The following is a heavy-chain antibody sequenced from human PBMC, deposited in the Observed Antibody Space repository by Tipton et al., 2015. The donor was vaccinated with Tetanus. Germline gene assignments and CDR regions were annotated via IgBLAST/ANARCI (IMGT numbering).Heavy chain of an antibody. CDR2: IYPGDSDT. CDR1: GYSFNIYW. CDR3: ARRLGPYTGDQIWHFDL. D-gene: IGHD7-27*01. Sequence: QLVQSGAEVKKPGESLKISCQGSGYSFNIYWIAWVRQMPGKGLEWMGIIYPGDSDTRYSPSFQGQVTISADKSISTAYLQWSSLQASGTAMYYCARRLGPYTGDQIWHFDLWGRGTLVTVSS. J-gene: IGHJ2*01. V-gene: IGHV5-51*01.